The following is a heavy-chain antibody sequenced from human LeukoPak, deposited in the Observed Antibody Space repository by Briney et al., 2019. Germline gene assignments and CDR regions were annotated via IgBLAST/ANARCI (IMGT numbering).Heavy chain of an antibody. CDR1: GFTFSSYW. J-gene: IGHJ4*02. D-gene: IGHD3-22*01. V-gene: IGHV3-30*03. CDR3: ARDRRVSVVPYFDY. Sequence: GSLRLSCAASGFTFSSYWMSWVRQAPGKGLEWVALISYDGSNKYYADSVKGRFTISRDKSKNTLYLQMNSLRAEDTAVYYCARDRRVSVVPYFDYWGQGTLVTVSS. CDR2: ISYDGSNK.